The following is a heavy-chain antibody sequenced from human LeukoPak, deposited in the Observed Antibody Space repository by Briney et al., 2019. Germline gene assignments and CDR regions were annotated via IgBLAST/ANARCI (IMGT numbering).Heavy chain of an antibody. CDR1: GFSLSTSGVA. Sequence: SGPTLVNPTQTLTLTCTFSGFSLSTSGVAVGWIRQPPGKALEWLALIYWDGDKRYNSSLKSRLTVTKDTSKNQVVLTMTSTDPVDTATYYCAHSKTGLLILYYFDYWGQGTLVTVSS. CDR2: IYWDGDK. CDR3: AHSKTGLLILYYFDY. D-gene: IGHD2-15*01. J-gene: IGHJ4*02. V-gene: IGHV2-5*02.